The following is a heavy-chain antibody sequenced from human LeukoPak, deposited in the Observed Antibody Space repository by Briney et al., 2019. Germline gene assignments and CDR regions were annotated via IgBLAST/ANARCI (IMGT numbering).Heavy chain of an antibody. CDR3: ARSLSTMFVVVPAARGIDAFDI. Sequence: SVKVSCKASGGTFSSYAISWVRQAPGQGLEWMGGIIPIFGTANYAQKFQGRVTITADESTSTTYMELSSLRSEDTAVYYCARSLSTMFVVVPAARGIDAFDIWGQGTMVTVSS. CDR1: GGTFSSYA. V-gene: IGHV1-69*13. J-gene: IGHJ3*02. CDR2: IIPIFGTA. D-gene: IGHD2-2*01.